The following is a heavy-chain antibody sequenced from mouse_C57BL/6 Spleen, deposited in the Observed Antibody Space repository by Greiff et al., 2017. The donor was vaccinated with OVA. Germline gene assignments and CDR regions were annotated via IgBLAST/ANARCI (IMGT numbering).Heavy chain of an antibody. J-gene: IGHJ4*01. CDR3: ARLDDGDY. CDR2: INPSSGYT. Sequence: QVHVKQSGAELARPGASVKMSCKASGYTFTSYTMHWVKQRPGQGLEWIGYINPSSGYTKYNQKFKDKATLTADKSSSTAYMQLSSLTSEDSAVYYCARLDDGDYWGQGTSVTVSS. CDR1: GYTFTSYT. D-gene: IGHD2-12*01. V-gene: IGHV1-4*01.